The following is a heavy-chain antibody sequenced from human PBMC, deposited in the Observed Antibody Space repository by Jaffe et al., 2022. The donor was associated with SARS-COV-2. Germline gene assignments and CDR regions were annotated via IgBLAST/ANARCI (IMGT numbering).Heavy chain of an antibody. V-gene: IGHV4-61*02. D-gene: IGHD2-2*01. Sequence: QVQLQESGPGLVKPSQTLSLTCTVSGGSISSGSYYWSWIRQPAGKGLEWIGRIYTSGSTNYNPSLKSRVTISVDTSKNQFSLKLSSVTAADTAVYYCARYRVVPAASGRYYYYYGMDVWGQGTTVTVSS. CDR2: IYTSGST. CDR1: GGSISSGSYY. CDR3: ARYRVVPAASGRYYYYYGMDV. J-gene: IGHJ6*02.